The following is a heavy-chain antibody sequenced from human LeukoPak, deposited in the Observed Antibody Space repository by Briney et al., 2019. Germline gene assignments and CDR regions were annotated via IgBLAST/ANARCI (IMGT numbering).Heavy chain of an antibody. CDR2: ISGSGGST. V-gene: IGHV3-23*01. J-gene: IGHJ4*02. CDR3: AKDGDTGIVGATLGRFDY. D-gene: IGHD1-26*01. Sequence: GGSLRLSCAASGFTFSSYAMSWVRQAPGKGLEWVSAISGSGGSTYYADSVKGRFTISRDNSKNTLYLQMNSPRAEDTAVYYCAKDGDTGIVGATLGRFDYWGQGTLVTVSS. CDR1: GFTFSSYA.